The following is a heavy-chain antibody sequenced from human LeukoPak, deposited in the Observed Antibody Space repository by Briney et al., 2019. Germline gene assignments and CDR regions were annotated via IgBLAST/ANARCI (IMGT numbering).Heavy chain of an antibody. CDR2: ISSSGGSRT. CDR3: ARFRYASTWPYGVDV. Sequence: GGSLRLSCAASGFIFSDYYMSWIRQAPGKGLEWVSYISSSGGSRTNYADSVKGRFTISRDNAKNSLYLQMNSLRAEDTAVYYCARFRYASTWPYGVDVWGQGTTVTVSS. CDR1: GFIFSDYY. D-gene: IGHD6-13*01. V-gene: IGHV3-11*01. J-gene: IGHJ6*02.